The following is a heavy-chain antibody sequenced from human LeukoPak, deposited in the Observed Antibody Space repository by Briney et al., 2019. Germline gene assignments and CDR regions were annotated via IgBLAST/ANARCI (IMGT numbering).Heavy chain of an antibody. Sequence: SEALSLTCTVSGGSISSYYWSWIRQPAGKGLEWIGRIYTSGSTNYNPSLKSRVTISVDKSKNQFSLKLSSVTAADTAVYYCARGYNWNYAWFDPWGQGTLVTVSS. V-gene: IGHV4-4*07. CDR2: IYTSGST. CDR1: GGSISSYY. J-gene: IGHJ5*02. D-gene: IGHD1-7*01. CDR3: ARGYNWNYAWFDP.